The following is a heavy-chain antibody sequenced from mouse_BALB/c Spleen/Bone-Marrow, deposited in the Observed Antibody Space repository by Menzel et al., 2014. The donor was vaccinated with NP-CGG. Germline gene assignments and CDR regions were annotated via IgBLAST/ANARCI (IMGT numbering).Heavy chain of an antibody. D-gene: IGHD2-4*01. CDR1: GFNIKDTY. V-gene: IGHV14-3*02. Sequence: EVKLEESGAGLVKPGASVKLSCTASGFNIKDTYMHWVKQRPEQGLEWIGRIDPANGNTKYDPKFQGKATITADTSSNTAYLQLSSLTSEDTAVYYCATMITDWYFDVWGAGTTVTVSS. CDR3: ATMITDWYFDV. CDR2: IDPANGNT. J-gene: IGHJ1*01.